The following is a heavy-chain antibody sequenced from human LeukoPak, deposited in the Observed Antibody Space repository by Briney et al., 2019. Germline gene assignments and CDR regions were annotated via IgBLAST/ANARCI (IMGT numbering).Heavy chain of an antibody. CDR1: GFIFSTYG. J-gene: IGHJ6*03. CDR3: AKDMSVLAASGYMDV. CDR2: FSYDGSDT. D-gene: IGHD3-10*02. Sequence: GRSLRLSCAASGFIFSTYGMHWVRQAPGKGLEWVAVFSYDGSDTHYADSVKGRFTISRDNSRNTLYLQMNSLRAEDKAVYYCAKDMSVLAASGYMDVWGKGTTVTVSS. V-gene: IGHV3-30*18.